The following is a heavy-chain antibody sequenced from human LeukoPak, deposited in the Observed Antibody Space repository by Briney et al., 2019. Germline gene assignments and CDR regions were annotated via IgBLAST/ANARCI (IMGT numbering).Heavy chain of an antibody. Sequence: SETLSLTCAVYGGSFSGYYWSWIRQPLGKGLEWIGEINHSGSTNYNPSLKSRVTISVDTSKNQFSLKLSSVTAADTAVYYCARIDSSSWYGVDYWGQGTLVTVSS. J-gene: IGHJ4*02. CDR3: ARIDSSSWYGVDY. CDR2: INHSGST. D-gene: IGHD6-13*01. CDR1: GGSFSGYY. V-gene: IGHV4-34*01.